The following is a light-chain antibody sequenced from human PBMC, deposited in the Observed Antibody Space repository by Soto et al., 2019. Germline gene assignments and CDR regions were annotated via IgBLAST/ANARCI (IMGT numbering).Light chain of an antibody. CDR2: GAS. CDR3: QQYGSSPRFT. CDR1: QSVRSSY. J-gene: IGKJ3*01. V-gene: IGKV3-20*01. Sequence: EIVLTQSPGTLSLSPGERATLACRASQSVRSSYLAWYQQKPGQAPRLLIYGASTRATGIPDRFSGSGSGKDLTLTISRLEPEDFAVYYCQQYGSSPRFTFGPGTKVDIK.